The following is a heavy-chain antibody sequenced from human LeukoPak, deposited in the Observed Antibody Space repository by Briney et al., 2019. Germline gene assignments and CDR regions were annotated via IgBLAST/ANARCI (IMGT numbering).Heavy chain of an antibody. CDR3: ARESSSRYVSRRGWFDP. J-gene: IGHJ5*02. D-gene: IGHD6-13*01. CDR1: GGSISSSNW. Sequence: SGTLSLTCAVSGGSISSSNWWSWVRQPPGKGLEWIGEIYHSGSTNYNPSLKSRVAISVDKSKNQFSLKLSSVTAADTAVYYCARESSSRYVSRRGWFDPWGQGTLVTVSS. CDR2: IYHSGST. V-gene: IGHV4-4*02.